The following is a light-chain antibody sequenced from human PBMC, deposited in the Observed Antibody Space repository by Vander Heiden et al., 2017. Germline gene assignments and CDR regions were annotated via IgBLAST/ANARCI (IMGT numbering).Light chain of an antibody. CDR2: AAS. V-gene: IGKV1-39*01. CDR1: ESIARY. J-gene: IGKJ1*01. Sequence: DIQMTQSPSSLPASVGDRVTITCRASESIARYLSWYQQKSGKAPNLLIYAASTLHTGVPSRFSGSGSGTDFTLTINGLQAEDFATYFCQHSYIIPWTFGQGTRVEIK. CDR3: QHSYIIPWT.